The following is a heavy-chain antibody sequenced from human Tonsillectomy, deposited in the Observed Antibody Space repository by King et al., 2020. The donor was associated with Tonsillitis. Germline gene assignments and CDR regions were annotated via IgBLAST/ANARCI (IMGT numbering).Heavy chain of an antibody. D-gene: IGHD3-3*01. CDR1: GGSISSGGYS. Sequence: VQLQESGPGLVKPSQTLSLMCAVSGGSISSGGYSWSWIRQPPGKGLEWIGYIDSSGSAYYNLSLKSRITTSVDTSKNQFSLKLSSVTAADTAVYYCARGLAYDFWSGNNWFDPWAREPWSPSPQ. CDR3: ARGLAYDFWSGNNWFDP. CDR2: IDSSGSA. V-gene: IGHV4-30-4*07. J-gene: IGHJ5*02.